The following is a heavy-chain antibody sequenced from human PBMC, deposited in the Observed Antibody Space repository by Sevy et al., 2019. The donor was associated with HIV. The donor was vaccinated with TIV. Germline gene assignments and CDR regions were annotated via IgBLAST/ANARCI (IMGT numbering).Heavy chain of an antibody. CDR1: GGTFSSYA. CDR3: ARGVSGYRLGVFDY. D-gene: IGHD3-16*01. Sequence: ASVKVSCKASGGTFSSYAISWVRQAPGQGLEWMGGIIPIFGTANYAQKFQGRVTITADESTSTAYMELSSLRSEDTAVYYCARGVSGYRLGVFDYWGQGTLVTVSS. J-gene: IGHJ4*02. V-gene: IGHV1-69*13. CDR2: IIPIFGTA.